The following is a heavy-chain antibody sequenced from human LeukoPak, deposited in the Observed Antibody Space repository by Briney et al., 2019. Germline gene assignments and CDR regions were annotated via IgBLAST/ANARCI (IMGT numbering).Heavy chain of an antibody. CDR3: ARDLPSSWYESDRIAYNWFDP. CDR1: GFTSSSYS. CDR2: ISSSSNI. V-gene: IGHV3-21*06. J-gene: IGHJ5*02. D-gene: IGHD6-13*01. Sequence: GGSLRLSCAASGFTSSSYSMNWVRQAPGKGLEWVSSISSSSNIYYADSVKGRFAISRDNAKNSLYLQMNSLRAEDTAVYYCARDLPSSWYESDRIAYNWFDPWGQGTLVTVSS.